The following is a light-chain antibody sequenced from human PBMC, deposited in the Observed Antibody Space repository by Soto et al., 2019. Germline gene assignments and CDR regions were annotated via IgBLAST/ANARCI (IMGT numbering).Light chain of an antibody. CDR3: QQYNEWQLT. Sequence: EIVMTQSPATLSVSPWERATLSCRASQSVSSDLAWYQQKPGQAPRLLIYGASTRATGIPATFSGSGSGTGVTLTITSLQSEDFAVYYCQQYNEWQLTLGGGAKVDI. CDR1: QSVSSD. J-gene: IGKJ4*01. V-gene: IGKV3-15*01. CDR2: GAS.